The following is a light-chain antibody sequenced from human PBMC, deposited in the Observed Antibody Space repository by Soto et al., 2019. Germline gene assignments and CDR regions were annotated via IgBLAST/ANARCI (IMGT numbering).Light chain of an antibody. V-gene: IGKV1-39*01. CDR3: QQSYRTPVT. CDR1: QSISSY. J-gene: IGKJ3*01. CDR2: AAS. Sequence: DIQMTQSPSSLSASVGDRVTITCRASQSISSYLNWYQQKPGKAPKLLIYAASSLQSGVPSRFSGSRSGTDFTHTISSLQPEDFATYYCQQSYRTPVTFGPGTKVDIK.